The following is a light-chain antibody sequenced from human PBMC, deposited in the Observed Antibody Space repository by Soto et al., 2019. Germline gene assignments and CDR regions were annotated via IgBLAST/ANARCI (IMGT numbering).Light chain of an antibody. V-gene: IGKV3-20*01. CDR3: HQYDSSPPRWT. CDR1: QSVSSSY. J-gene: IGKJ1*01. Sequence: EIVLTQSPGTLSLSPGERATLSCRASQSVSSSYLAWYQQKPGQAPRLLIYVASSRATSIPDRFSGSGSGTDFSITISRLEPEDFAVYYCHQYDSSPPRWTFGQGTKVDIK. CDR2: VAS.